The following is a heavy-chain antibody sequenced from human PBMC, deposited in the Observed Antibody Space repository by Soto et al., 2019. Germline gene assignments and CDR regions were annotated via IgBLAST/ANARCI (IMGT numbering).Heavy chain of an antibody. CDR3: ARVKGDSSGYYPYKTNYYYYGMDV. CDR1: GFTFSSYS. J-gene: IGHJ6*02. V-gene: IGHV3-48*02. Sequence: PGGSLRLSCAASGFTFSSYSMNWVRQAPGKGLEWVSYISSSSSTIYYADSVKGRFTISRDNAKNSLYLQMNSLRDEDTAVYYCARVKGDSSGYYPYKTNYYYYGMDVWGQGTTVTVSS. D-gene: IGHD3-22*01. CDR2: ISSSSSTI.